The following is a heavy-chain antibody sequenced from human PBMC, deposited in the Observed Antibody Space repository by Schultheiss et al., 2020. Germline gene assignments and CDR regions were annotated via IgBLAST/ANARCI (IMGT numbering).Heavy chain of an antibody. V-gene: IGHV4-39*07. D-gene: IGHD5-24*01. CDR2: IYYSGST. CDR3: ARGPEMATIPY. Sequence: SETLSLTCTVSGGSISSGGYSWSWIRQPPGKGLEWIGSIYYSGSTYYNPSLKSRVTISVDTSKNQFSLKLSSVTAADTAVYYCARGPEMATIPYWGQGTPVTVSS. CDR1: GGSISSGGYS. J-gene: IGHJ4*02.